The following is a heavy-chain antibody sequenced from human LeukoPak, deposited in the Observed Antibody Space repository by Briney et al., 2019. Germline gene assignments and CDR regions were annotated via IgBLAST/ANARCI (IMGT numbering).Heavy chain of an antibody. Sequence: SETLSLTCAVYGGSFSGYYWSWIRQSPGKGLEWIGEINHSGSTNYNPSLKSRVTISVDTSKNQFSLKLSSVTAADTAVYYCARGQGHWFDPWGQGTLVTVSS. CDR3: ARGQGHWFDP. V-gene: IGHV4-34*01. J-gene: IGHJ5*02. CDR2: INHSGST. CDR1: GGSFSGYY.